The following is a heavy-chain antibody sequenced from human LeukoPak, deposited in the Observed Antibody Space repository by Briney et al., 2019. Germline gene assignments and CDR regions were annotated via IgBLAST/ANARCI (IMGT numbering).Heavy chain of an antibody. J-gene: IGHJ4*02. CDR2: ISYDGSNK. V-gene: IGHV3-30*18. D-gene: IGHD4-17*01. Sequence: HSGRSLRLSCAASRFTFSSYGMHRVRQAPGKGLEWVAFISYDGSNKYYADSVKGRFTISRDNSKNTLSLQMNSLRPEDTAVYYCAKSGKYDDYYPFFDYWGQGTLVTVSS. CDR1: RFTFSSYG. CDR3: AKSGKYDDYYPFFDY.